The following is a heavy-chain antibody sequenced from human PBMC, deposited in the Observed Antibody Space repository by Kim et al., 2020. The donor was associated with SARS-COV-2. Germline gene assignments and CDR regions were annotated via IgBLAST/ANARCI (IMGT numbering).Heavy chain of an antibody. CDR2: IYSGGSST. CDR3: AKYSITIGGAPGYYYYGMDV. Sequence: GGSLRLSCAASGFTFSSYAMSWVRQAPGKGLEWVSVIYSGGSSTYYADSVKGRFTISRDNSKNTLYLQMNSLRAEDTAVYYCAKYSITIGGAPGYYYYGMDVWGQGTTVTVSS. V-gene: IGHV3-23*03. CDR1: GFTFSSYA. J-gene: IGHJ6*02. D-gene: IGHD3-16*01.